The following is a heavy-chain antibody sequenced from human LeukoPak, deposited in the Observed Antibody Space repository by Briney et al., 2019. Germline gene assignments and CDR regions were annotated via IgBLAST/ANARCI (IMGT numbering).Heavy chain of an antibody. CDR3: ARDDYSSSWYYSY. V-gene: IGHV3-30*04. J-gene: IGHJ4*02. Sequence: GRSLRLSRAASGFTFSSYAMHWVRQAPGKGLEWVAVISYDGSNKYYADSVKGRFTISRDNSKNTLYLQMNSLRVEDTAVYYCARDDYSSSWYYSYWGQGTLVTVSS. D-gene: IGHD6-13*01. CDR2: ISYDGSNK. CDR1: GFTFSSYA.